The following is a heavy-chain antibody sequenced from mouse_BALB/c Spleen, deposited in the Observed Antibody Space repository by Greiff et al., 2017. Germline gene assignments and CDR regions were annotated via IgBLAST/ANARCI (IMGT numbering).Heavy chain of an antibody. Sequence: LQQPGSELVRPGASVKLSCKASGYTFTSYWMHWVKQRHGQGLEWIGNIYPGSGSTNYDEKFKSKGTLTVDTSSSTAYMHLSSLTSEDSAVYYCTRWAYYGNYGYAMDYWGQGTSVTVSS. CDR2: IYPGSGST. CDR1: GYTFTSYW. J-gene: IGHJ4*01. V-gene: IGHV1S22*01. CDR3: TRWAYYGNYGYAMDY. D-gene: IGHD2-10*01.